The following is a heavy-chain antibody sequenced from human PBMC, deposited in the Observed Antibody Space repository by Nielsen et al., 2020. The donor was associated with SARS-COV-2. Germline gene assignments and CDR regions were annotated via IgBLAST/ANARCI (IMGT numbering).Heavy chain of an antibody. CDR3: ARALSGSYYAPFDY. D-gene: IGHD1-26*01. V-gene: IGHV3-7*03. Sequence: GESLKISCAASGFTFSSYWMSWVRQAPGKGLEWVANIKQDGSEKYYVDSVKGRFTISRDNAKNSLYLQMNSLRAEDTAVYYCARALSGSYYAPFDYWGQGTLVTVSS. J-gene: IGHJ4*02. CDR2: IKQDGSEK. CDR1: GFTFSSYW.